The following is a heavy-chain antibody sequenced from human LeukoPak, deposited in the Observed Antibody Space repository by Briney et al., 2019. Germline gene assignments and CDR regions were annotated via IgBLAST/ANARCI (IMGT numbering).Heavy chain of an antibody. J-gene: IGHJ5*02. Sequence: GASVKVFCKASGYTFTSYGISWVRQAPGQGLEWMGWISAYNGNTNYAQKLQGRVTMTTDTSTSTAYTELRSLRSDDTAVYYCARVPCSGGSCYSNWFDPWGQGTLVTVSS. CDR1: GYTFTSYG. V-gene: IGHV1-18*01. D-gene: IGHD2-15*01. CDR2: ISAYNGNT. CDR3: ARVPCSGGSCYSNWFDP.